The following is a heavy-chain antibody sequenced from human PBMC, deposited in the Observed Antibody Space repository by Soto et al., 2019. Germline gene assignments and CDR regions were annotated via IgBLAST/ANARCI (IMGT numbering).Heavy chain of an antibody. CDR3: ARGSYCSSTSCYYYYGMDV. CDR2: TYYRSKWYN. V-gene: IGHV6-1*01. Sequence: SQTLSLTCAISGDSVSSNSAAWNWIRQSPSRGLEWLGRTYYRSKWYNDYAVSVKSRITINPDTSKNQFSLQLNSVTPEDTAVYYCARGSYCSSTSCYYYYGMDVWGQGTTVNVSS. J-gene: IGHJ6*02. D-gene: IGHD2-2*01. CDR1: GDSVSSNSAA.